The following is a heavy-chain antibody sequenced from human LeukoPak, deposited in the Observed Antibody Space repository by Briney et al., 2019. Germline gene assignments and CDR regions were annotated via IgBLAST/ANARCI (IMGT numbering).Heavy chain of an antibody. D-gene: IGHD3-22*01. V-gene: IGHV4-59*01. Sequence: PSETLSRTCTVPGGSISSDYWSGIRQPPGKGGEWIGYTYYSGSTNYNASLKSRVTISVDTSKNQFSRKLSSVTDADTAVYYCAGASYDSSGVHWGQGTLVTVSS. CDR1: GGSISSDY. CDR2: TYYSGST. J-gene: IGHJ4*02. CDR3: AGASYDSSGVH.